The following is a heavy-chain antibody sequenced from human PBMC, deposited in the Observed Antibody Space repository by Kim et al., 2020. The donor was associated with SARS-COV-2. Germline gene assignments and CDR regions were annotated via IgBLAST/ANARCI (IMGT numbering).Heavy chain of an antibody. CDR3: AREYPESYILTGYFWYYFDY. Sequence: SQTLSLTCAISGDSVSSNSAAWNWIRQSPSRGLEWLGRTYYRSKWYNDYAVSVKSRITINPDTSKNQFSLQLNSVTPEDTAVYYCAREYPESYILTGYFWYYFDYWGQGTLVTVSS. D-gene: IGHD3-9*01. CDR1: GDSVSSNSAA. V-gene: IGHV6-1*01. CDR2: TYYRSKWYN. J-gene: IGHJ4*02.